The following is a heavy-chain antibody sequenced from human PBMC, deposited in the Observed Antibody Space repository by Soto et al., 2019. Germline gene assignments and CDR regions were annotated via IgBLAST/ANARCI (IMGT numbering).Heavy chain of an antibody. Sequence: EVRLVESGGGLVKPGGSLRISCVASGFTFSLYTMNWVRQAPGKGREWLSYIDSSSTSIYYADSMRGRFTISRDNAKNSLFVELYCLDVEDTAEYYWVSARAVITSPDLFWGAGTLYTVSS. D-gene: IGHD4-17*01. CDR1: GFTFSLYT. J-gene: IGHJ4*02. CDR3: VSARAVITSPDLF. CDR2: IDSSSTSI. V-gene: IGHV3-21*02.